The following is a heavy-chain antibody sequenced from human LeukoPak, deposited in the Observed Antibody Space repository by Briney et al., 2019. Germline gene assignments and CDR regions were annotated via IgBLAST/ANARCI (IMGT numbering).Heavy chain of an antibody. V-gene: IGHV3-53*01. J-gene: IGHJ4*02. CDR2: IYSGGTT. D-gene: IGHD3-10*01. CDR1: GFTVSSNY. Sequence: PGRSLRLSCAASGFTVSSNYMSWVRQAPGKGLEWVSIIYSGGTTDYADSVKGRFTISRDNSKNTVYLQMNSLRAEDTAVYYCARVAGSGSYFYYWGQGTLVTVSS. CDR3: ARVAGSGSYFYY.